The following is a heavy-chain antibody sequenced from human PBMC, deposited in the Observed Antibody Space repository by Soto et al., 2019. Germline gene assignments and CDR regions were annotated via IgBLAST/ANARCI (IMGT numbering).Heavy chain of an antibody. D-gene: IGHD2-2*01. CDR2: IYSGGST. Sequence: PGGSLRLSCAASGFTVSSNYMSWVRQAPGKGLEWVSVIYSGGSTNYDDYAKSGCTISSDDYKNTLHLQLKSMVAADTAAYYYAIRYGKYGVPGLDVWGQGTLVTVSS. CDR1: GFTVSSNY. J-gene: IGHJ6*02. CDR3: AIRYGKYGVPGLDV. V-gene: IGHV3-53*01.